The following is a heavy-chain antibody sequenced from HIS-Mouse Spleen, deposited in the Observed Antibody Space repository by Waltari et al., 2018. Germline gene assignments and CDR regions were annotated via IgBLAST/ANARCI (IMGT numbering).Heavy chain of an antibody. J-gene: IGHJ4*02. CDR3: AKDKHHAFDY. CDR2: IVYDGSNK. Sequence: QVQLVESGGGVVQPGRSLRLSCAASGFTFSSYGMHWVRQAPGKGLEWVAVIVYDGSNKYYADSVKGRFTISRDNSKNTLYLQMNSLRAEDTAVYYCAKDKHHAFDYWGQGTLVTVSS. V-gene: IGHV3-30*18. CDR1: GFTFSSYG.